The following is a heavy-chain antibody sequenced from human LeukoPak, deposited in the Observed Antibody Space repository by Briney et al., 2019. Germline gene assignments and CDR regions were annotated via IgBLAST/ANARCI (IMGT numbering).Heavy chain of an antibody. Sequence: GGSLRLSCAASGFTFSNYVMHWVHQAPGKGLEWVAFIWFDGRIKYYPDSVKGRFTISRDNSKNTLYLQMNSLRPDDTAVYYCARAGYCSGGNCYGYYFDSWGQGALVTV. CDR2: IWFDGRIK. V-gene: IGHV3-30*02. D-gene: IGHD2-15*01. CDR1: GFTFSNYV. CDR3: ARAGYCSGGNCYGYYFDS. J-gene: IGHJ4*02.